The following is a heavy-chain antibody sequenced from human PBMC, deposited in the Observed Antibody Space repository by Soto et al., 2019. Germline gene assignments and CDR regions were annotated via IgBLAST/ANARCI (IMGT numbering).Heavy chain of an antibody. V-gene: IGHV4-34*01. D-gene: IGHD6-6*01. CDR2: INHSGST. Sequence: SVTLSLTCAVYGGSFSGYHWSWFRQTPGKGLEWIGEINHSGSTNYNPSLKRRVTISVDTSKNQFSLKLSSVTAADTAVYYCASPYSSSSDDAFDIWGQGTMVTVSS. CDR3: ASPYSSSSDDAFDI. CDR1: GGSFSGYH. J-gene: IGHJ3*02.